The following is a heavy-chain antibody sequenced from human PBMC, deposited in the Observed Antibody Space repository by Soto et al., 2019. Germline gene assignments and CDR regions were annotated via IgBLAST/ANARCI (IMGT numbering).Heavy chain of an antibody. D-gene: IGHD3-3*01. Sequence: HTLSLTFAISGDSFSSNIAAWNWIRQSPSRGLEWLGRTYYRSKWYNDYAVSVKSRITINPDTSKNQFSLQLNSVTPEDTAVYYCARDFGPEYAFDIWGQGTMVTASS. CDR1: GDSFSSNIAA. CDR2: TYYRSKWYN. J-gene: IGHJ3*02. V-gene: IGHV6-1*01. CDR3: ARDFGPEYAFDI.